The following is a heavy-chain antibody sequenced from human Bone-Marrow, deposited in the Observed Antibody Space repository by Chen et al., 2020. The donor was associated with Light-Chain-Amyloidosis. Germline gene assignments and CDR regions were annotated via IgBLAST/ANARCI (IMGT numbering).Heavy chain of an antibody. CDR2: ISGSGGST. J-gene: IGHJ4*02. CDR3: AKGPGAVAGTGDYFDY. CDR1: GFTFSSSA. D-gene: IGHD6-19*01. V-gene: IGHV3-23*01. Sequence: EVQLLESGGGLVQPGGSLRPSCAASGFTFSSSAMSWVRQAPEKGLEWVSAISGSGGSTYYADSVKGRFTISRDNSKNTLYLQMNSLRAEDTAVYYCAKGPGAVAGTGDYFDYWGQGTLVTVSS.